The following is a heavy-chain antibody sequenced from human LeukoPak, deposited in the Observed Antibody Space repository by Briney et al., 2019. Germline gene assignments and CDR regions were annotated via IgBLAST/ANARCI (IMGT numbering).Heavy chain of an antibody. Sequence: AGGSLRLSCAASGFSFSSYGIHWVRQAPGKGLEWVAVISYDGSNKYYADSVKGRFTIFRDNSKNTLYLQMDSLRAEDTAVYYCAKALGYTAGGFVDYWGQGTLVTVSS. CDR2: ISYDGSNK. D-gene: IGHD5-18*01. CDR3: AKALGYTAGGFVDY. CDR1: GFSFSSYG. V-gene: IGHV3-30*18. J-gene: IGHJ4*02.